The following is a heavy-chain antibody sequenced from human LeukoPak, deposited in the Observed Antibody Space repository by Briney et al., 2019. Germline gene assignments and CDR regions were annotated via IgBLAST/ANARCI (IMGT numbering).Heavy chain of an antibody. CDR1: GGSISSSSYY. Sequence: PSETLSLTCTVSGGSISSSSYYWGWIRQPPGKGLEWIGSIYYSGSTYYNPSLKSRVTISVDTSKNQISLKLSSVTAADTAVYYCAREKRSGSPKYYFDYWGQGTLVTVSS. CDR2: IYYSGST. CDR3: AREKRSGSPKYYFDY. V-gene: IGHV4-39*07. D-gene: IGHD3-22*01. J-gene: IGHJ4*02.